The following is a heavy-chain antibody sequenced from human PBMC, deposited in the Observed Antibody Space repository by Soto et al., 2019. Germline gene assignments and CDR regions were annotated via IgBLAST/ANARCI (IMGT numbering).Heavy chain of an antibody. CDR3: ARGGALRPNGHVPLDF. V-gene: IGHV4-30-2*01. J-gene: IGHJ4*02. CDR2: IHVTGYT. Sequence: PLSLTCTVSVASITSGSYSWSWIRQAPGKGLEWIGNIHVTGYTAFSPSLKRRVTMSVDTSNNQFSLNVNSVTAADTAVYFCARGGALRPNGHVPLDFWGQGTLVTVSS. CDR1: VASITSGSYS. D-gene: IGHD1-26*01.